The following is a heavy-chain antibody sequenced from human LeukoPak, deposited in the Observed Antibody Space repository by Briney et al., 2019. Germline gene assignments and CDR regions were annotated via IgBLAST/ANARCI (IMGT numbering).Heavy chain of an antibody. CDR2: IYYSGST. Sequence: SETLSLTCTVSGGSISSYSWSWIRQPPGKGLEWIGYIYYSGSTYYNPSLRSRVTISVDTSKNQFSLKLSSVTAADTAVYYCARSSEGRYYYDSSGFSYYYYYMDVWRKGTTVTISS. V-gene: IGHV4-59*01. D-gene: IGHD3-22*01. J-gene: IGHJ6*03. CDR3: ARSSEGRYYYDSSGFSYYYYYMDV. CDR1: GGSISSYS.